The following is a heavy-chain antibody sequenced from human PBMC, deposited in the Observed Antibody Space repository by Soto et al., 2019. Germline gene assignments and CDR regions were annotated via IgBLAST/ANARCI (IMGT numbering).Heavy chain of an antibody. CDR3: ARDANTMVRGVSY. D-gene: IGHD3-10*01. V-gene: IGHV1-69*04. Sequence: SVKVSCKASGGTFSSYTISWVRQAPGQGLEWMGRIIPILGIANYAQKFQGRVTITAGKSTSTAYMELSSLRSEDTAVYYCARDANTMVRGVSYWGQGTLVTVSS. CDR1: GGTFSSYT. CDR2: IIPILGIA. J-gene: IGHJ4*02.